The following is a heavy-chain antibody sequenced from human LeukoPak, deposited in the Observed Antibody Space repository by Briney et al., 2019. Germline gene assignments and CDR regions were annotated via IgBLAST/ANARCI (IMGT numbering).Heavy chain of an antibody. V-gene: IGHV4-4*07. D-gene: IGHD3-10*01. Sequence: PSETLSLTCTVSGGSFTSFYWSWIRQPAGKGLEWIGRFFSSGNTNYNPSFKSRATISVDKSKNQFSLKLTSVTAADTAVYYCARYPGIYGHDYWGQGTLVSVSS. J-gene: IGHJ4*02. CDR3: ARYPGIYGHDY. CDR1: GGSFTSFY. CDR2: FFSSGNT.